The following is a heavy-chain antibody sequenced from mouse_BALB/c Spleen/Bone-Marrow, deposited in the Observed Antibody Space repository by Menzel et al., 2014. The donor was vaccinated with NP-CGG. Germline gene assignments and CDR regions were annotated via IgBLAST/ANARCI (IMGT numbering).Heavy chain of an antibody. CDR3: SKDGGYDYSYYFDY. V-gene: IGHV5-6-4*01. CDR1: GFTFSSYS. J-gene: IGHJ2*01. CDR2: ISSGGHDT. D-gene: IGHD2-4*01. Sequence: EVNVVDSGGGLVKPGGSLKLSCAASGFTFSSYSMSWVRRTPEKRLEWVATISSGGHDTYYPDSVKGRFTISRDNAKNTLYLQMSSLKSEDTAVYYCSKDGGYDYSYYFDYWGQGTTLTVSS.